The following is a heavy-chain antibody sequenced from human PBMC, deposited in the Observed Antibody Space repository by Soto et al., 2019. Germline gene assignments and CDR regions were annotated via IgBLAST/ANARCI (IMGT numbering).Heavy chain of an antibody. CDR3: ARDYSYYYDSSGYSPADY. V-gene: IGHV1-3*01. CDR1: GYTFTSYA. J-gene: IGHJ4*02. D-gene: IGHD3-22*01. Sequence: AASVKVSCKASGYTFTSYAMHWVRQAPGQRLEWMGWINAGNGNTKYSQKFQGRVTITRDTSASTAYMELSSLRSEDTAVYYCARDYSYYYDSSGYSPADYWGQGTLVTVSS. CDR2: INAGNGNT.